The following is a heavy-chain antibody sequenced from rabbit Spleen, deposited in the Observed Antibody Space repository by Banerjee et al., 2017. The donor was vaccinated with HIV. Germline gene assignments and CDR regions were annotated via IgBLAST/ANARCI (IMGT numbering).Heavy chain of an antibody. J-gene: IGHJ4*01. V-gene: IGHV1S45*01. CDR1: GFSFSVKHI. D-gene: IGHD1-1*01. CDR3: ARDLVAVIGWNFSL. CDR2: INTDSGNN. Sequence: QEQLVESGGGLVQPEGSLTLTCTASGFSFSVKHIMCWVRQAPGKGLEWIGCINTDSGNNVYANWAKGRSTISKTSSTTVTLQMTSLTAADTATYFCARDLVAVIGWNFSLWGPGTLVTVS.